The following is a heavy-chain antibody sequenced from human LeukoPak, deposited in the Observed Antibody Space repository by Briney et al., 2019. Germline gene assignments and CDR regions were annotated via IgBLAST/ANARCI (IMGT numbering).Heavy chain of an antibody. Sequence: ASVKVSCKASGYTFIPYYMHWMRQAPGQGLEWMGWIHPHSGATNYAQKFQDRVTLTTDTSISTAYMELSRLTSDDTALYYCARVGGTTAGIVFDIWGKGTMLTVSS. V-gene: IGHV1-2*02. CDR1: GYTFIPYY. D-gene: IGHD1-1*01. CDR2: IHPHSGAT. J-gene: IGHJ3*02. CDR3: ARVGGTTAGIVFDI.